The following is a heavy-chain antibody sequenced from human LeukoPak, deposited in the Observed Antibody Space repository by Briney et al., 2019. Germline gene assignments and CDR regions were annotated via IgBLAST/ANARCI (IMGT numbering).Heavy chain of an antibody. J-gene: IGHJ4*02. D-gene: IGHD6-13*01. V-gene: IGHV3-33*06. CDR3: AKRIPAAGTGGVEY. Sequence: GGSLRLSCAASGFTFSNYGMHWVRQAPGKGLEWVAVIWSDGSNKYYADSVKGRFTISRDNSKNTLYLQMNSLRADDTAVYYCAKRIPAAGTGGVEYWGQGTLVTVSS. CDR1: GFTFSNYG. CDR2: IWSDGSNK.